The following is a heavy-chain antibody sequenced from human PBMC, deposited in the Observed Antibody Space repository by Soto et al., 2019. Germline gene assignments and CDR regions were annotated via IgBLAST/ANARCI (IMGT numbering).Heavy chain of an antibody. CDR3: SRGSTYYGFLT. Sequence: QVQLQESGPGLVKPSQTLSLTCTVSGDSMGSGDYYWTWIRQPSGKGLEWIGYIYYIGTTFYNPSLESRVNISIDTSKNHFSLRLTSVTDADTAVYYCSRGSTYYGFLTWGQGTLVTVSS. CDR1: GDSMGSGDYY. J-gene: IGHJ5*02. D-gene: IGHD3-10*01. V-gene: IGHV4-30-4*01. CDR2: IYYIGTT.